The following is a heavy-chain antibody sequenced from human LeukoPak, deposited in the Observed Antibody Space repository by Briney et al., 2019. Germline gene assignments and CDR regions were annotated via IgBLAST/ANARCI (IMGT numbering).Heavy chain of an antibody. CDR1: AYTSPNYG. Sequence: ASVKVSCKASAYTSPNYGITWVRQAPGRGFEWMGWISTYNGNTQYAQKFQGRVTMTTDTPTKTVYMELRSLRSNDTAVYYCALPAKGAFFYYYMEVWGKGTTVTVSS. D-gene: IGHD2-2*01. J-gene: IGHJ6*03. CDR2: ISTYNGNT. CDR3: ALPAKGAFFYYYMEV. V-gene: IGHV1-18*01.